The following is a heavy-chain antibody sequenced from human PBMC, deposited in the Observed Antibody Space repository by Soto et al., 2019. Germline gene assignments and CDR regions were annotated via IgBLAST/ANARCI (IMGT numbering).Heavy chain of an antibody. CDR2: VHHSVTT. V-gene: IGHV4-61*01. CDR1: GGPVGYSSFY. CDR3: AAPPRY. D-gene: IGHD6-6*01. Sequence: SETLSLTCDVTGGPVGYSSFYWGWLRQSPGKGLEWIGYVHHSVTTDYNPSLKGRVTISVDTSKNQFSLRLTSVTAADTAVYYCAAPPRYWGQGTLVTVSS. J-gene: IGHJ4*02.